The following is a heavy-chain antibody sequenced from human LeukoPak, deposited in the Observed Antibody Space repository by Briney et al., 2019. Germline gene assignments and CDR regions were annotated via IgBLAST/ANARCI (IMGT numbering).Heavy chain of an antibody. J-gene: IGHJ1*01. Sequence: GGSLRLSCAASGFTFSSYAMSWVRQAPGKGLEWVSAISSSGGSTYYADSVKGRFTISGDNSKNTLYLQMNSLRAEDTALYYCAKTPDGLRWSAEYFQHWGQGTLVTVSS. CDR1: GFTFSSYA. D-gene: IGHD4-23*01. V-gene: IGHV3-23*01. CDR2: ISSSGGST. CDR3: AKTPDGLRWSAEYFQH.